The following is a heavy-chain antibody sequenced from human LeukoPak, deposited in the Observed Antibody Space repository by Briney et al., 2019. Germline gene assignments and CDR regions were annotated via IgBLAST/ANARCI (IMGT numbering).Heavy chain of an antibody. CDR1: GFTFSSYR. D-gene: IGHD4-17*01. CDR2: INSDGSRT. V-gene: IGHV3-74*01. CDR3: ARDLDYGDDYFDY. Sequence: GGSLRLSCAASGFTFSSYRMNWVRQAPGKGLVWVSRINSDGSRTNYADSVKGRFTISRDNAKKTLYLQMNSLRAEDTAVYYCARDLDYGDDYFDYWGQGTLVTVSS. J-gene: IGHJ4*02.